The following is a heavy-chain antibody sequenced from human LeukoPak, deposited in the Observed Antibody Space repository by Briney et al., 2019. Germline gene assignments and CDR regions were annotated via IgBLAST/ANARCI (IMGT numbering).Heavy chain of an antibody. CDR1: GLTFNNYA. CDR2: ISGSDDNT. CDR3: ANDFDH. V-gene: IGHV3-23*01. Sequence: GGSLRLSCAASGLTFNNYAMSWVRQAPGKGLEWVSTISGSDDNTYCADSVKGRFTISRDISKNTLYLQMNSLRADDTAVYYCANDFDHWGQGTLVTVSS. J-gene: IGHJ4*02.